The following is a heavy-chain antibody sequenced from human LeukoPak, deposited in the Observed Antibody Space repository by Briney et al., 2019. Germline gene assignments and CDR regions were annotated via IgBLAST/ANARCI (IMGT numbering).Heavy chain of an antibody. CDR3: AGTPDFRSGRKGDYFDP. V-gene: IGHV1-18*01. D-gene: IGHD3-3*01. CDR1: GYTFGHYY. CDR2: ISGYNGNT. J-gene: IGHJ4*02. Sequence: GASVKVSCKASGYTFGHYYISWVRQAPGQGLEWMGWISGYNGNTNYAQKFQDRITMTVDKSTTTVYMEVKSLRSDDTAVYYCAGTPDFRSGRKGDYFDPWGQGTLVTVSS.